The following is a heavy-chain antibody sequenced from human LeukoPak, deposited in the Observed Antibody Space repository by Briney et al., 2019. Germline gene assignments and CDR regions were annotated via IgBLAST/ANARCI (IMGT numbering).Heavy chain of an antibody. CDR1: GFTFSSYW. CDR2: IKQDGSEK. CDR3: ARSESPYYFDN. Sequence: PGGSLRLSCAASGFTFSSYWMSWVRQAPGKGLEWVANIKQDGSEKYYVDSVKGRFTIFRDNAKNSLYLQMNSLRAEDTAFYYCARSESPYYFDNWGQGTLVTVTS. V-gene: IGHV3-7*03. J-gene: IGHJ4*02.